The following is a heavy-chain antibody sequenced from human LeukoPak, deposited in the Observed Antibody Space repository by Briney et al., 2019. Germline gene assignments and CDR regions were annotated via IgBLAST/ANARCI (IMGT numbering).Heavy chain of an antibody. V-gene: IGHV3-7*01. CDR1: GFTFTTYW. Sequence: PGGSLRLSCAASGFTFTTYWMSWVRQLPGKGLEWVANINQDGTEKYYVDSVKGRFTISRDNAKNSLDLQMNSLRAEDTAVYYCANTLSRWELTAAFDYWGQGTLVTVSS. D-gene: IGHD1-26*01. CDR3: ANTLSRWELTAAFDY. CDR2: INQDGTEK. J-gene: IGHJ4*02.